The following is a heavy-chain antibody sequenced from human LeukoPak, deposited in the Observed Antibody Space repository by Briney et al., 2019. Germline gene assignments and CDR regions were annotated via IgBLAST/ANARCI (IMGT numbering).Heavy chain of an antibody. Sequence: SVTVSCKASGGTFSNYGITWVRQAPGQGLEWMGRIIPIFGIPNYAQKFLGRVTITADKSTSTAYMDLTGLRAEDTAVYYCARFIIKYYDSSDYYEPEYYFDYWGQGTVVTVSS. CDR3: ARFIIKYYDSSDYYEPEYYFDY. CDR1: GGTFSNYG. J-gene: IGHJ4*02. D-gene: IGHD3-22*01. CDR2: IIPIFGIP. V-gene: IGHV1-69*04.